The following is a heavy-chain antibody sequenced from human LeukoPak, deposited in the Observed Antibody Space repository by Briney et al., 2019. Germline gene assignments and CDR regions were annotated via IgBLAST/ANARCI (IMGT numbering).Heavy chain of an antibody. V-gene: IGHV1-69*01. J-gene: IGHJ4*02. CDR1: GYRFTSYW. D-gene: IGHD3-10*01. CDR2: ILPIFGTT. Sequence: KISCKGSGYRFTSYWIGWVRQAPGQGLEWMGGILPIFGTTNYAQKFQGRVTFTADESTSTAYMELSSLRPEDTAVYYCARDLVGSAISYSSGAWDYWGQGTLVTVSS. CDR3: ARDLVGSAISYSSGAWDY.